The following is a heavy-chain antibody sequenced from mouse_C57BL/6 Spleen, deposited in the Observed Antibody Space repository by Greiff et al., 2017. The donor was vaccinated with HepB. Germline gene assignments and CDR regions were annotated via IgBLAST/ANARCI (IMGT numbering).Heavy chain of an antibody. CDR3: ARSYGSSYYAMDD. V-gene: IGHV1-81*01. CDR1: GYTFTSYG. CDR2: IYPRSGNT. J-gene: IGHJ4*01. D-gene: IGHD1-1*01. Sequence: VKLLESGAELARPGASVKLSCTASGYTFTSYGISWVKQRTGQGLEWIGEIYPRSGNTYYNEKFKGKATLTADKSSSTAYMELRSLTSEDTAVYFCARSYGSSYYAMDDWGQGTSVTVAS.